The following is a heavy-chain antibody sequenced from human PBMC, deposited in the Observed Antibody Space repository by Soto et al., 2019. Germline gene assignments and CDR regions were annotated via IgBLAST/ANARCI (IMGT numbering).Heavy chain of an antibody. D-gene: IGHD3-10*01. CDR3: ARDEYVSGSLDY. CDR2: IWYDGSNK. Sequence: QVQMVESGGGVVQPGRSLRLSCAASGFTFSSYGMHWVRQAPGKGLEWVAVIWYDGSNKYYADSVKGRFTISRDNSKNTLYLHMNSLRAEDTAVYYCARDEYVSGSLDYWGQGTLVTVSS. CDR1: GFTFSSYG. J-gene: IGHJ4*02. V-gene: IGHV3-33*01.